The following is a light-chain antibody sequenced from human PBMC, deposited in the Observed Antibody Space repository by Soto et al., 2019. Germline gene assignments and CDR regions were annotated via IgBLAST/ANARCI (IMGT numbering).Light chain of an antibody. CDR3: QQYNDWPPT. V-gene: IGKV3-15*01. CDR1: QSVRSN. J-gene: IGKJ1*01. Sequence: EIVLTQSPGTLSLSPGERATVSCRASQSVRSNLAWYQQKPGQAPRLLIYGASTRATGIPARFSGSGSGTEFTLSIGSLQSEDFAVYYCQQYNDWPPTFGQGTKVDTK. CDR2: GAS.